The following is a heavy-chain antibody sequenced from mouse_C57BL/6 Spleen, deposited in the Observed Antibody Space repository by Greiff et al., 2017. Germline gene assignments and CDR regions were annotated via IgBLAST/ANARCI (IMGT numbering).Heavy chain of an antibody. V-gene: IGHV1-54*01. CDR1: GYAFTNYL. J-gene: IGHJ4*01. CDR3: AREDGYYGAMDY. CDR2: INPGSGGT. Sequence: QVHVKQSGAELVRPGTSVKVSCKASGYAFTNYLLEWVKQRPGQGLEWIGVINPGSGGTNYNEKFKGKATLTADKASSTAYMQLSSLTSEDSAVYFCAREDGYYGAMDYWGQGTSVTVSS. D-gene: IGHD2-3*01.